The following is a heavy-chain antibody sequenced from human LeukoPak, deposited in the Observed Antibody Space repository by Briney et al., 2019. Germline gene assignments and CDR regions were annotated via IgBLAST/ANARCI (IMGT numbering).Heavy chain of an antibody. D-gene: IGHD2-2*01. CDR3: ARARGYCSSTSCHPAGYFDY. V-gene: IGHV3-7*03. J-gene: IGHJ4*02. Sequence: PGGSLRLSCAASGLTFSSYWMSWVRQAPGKGLEWVANIGQDGSEKYYVDSVKGRFTISRDNAKNSLYLQMNSLRAEGTAVYYCARARGYCSSTSCHPAGYFDYWGQGALVTVSS. CDR1: GLTFSSYW. CDR2: IGQDGSEK.